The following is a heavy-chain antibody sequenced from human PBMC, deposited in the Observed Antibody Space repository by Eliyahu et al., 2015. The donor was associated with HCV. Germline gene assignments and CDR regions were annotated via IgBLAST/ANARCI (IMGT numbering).Heavy chain of an antibody. V-gene: IGHV4-59*01. CDR1: GGSISSYY. CDR3: ARDSWRYYDSSGYSINDAFDI. CDR2: IYYSGST. Sequence: QVQLQESGPGLVKPSETLSLTCTVSGGSISSYYWSWIRHPPGKGLEWIGYIYYSGSTNYNPSLKSRVTISVDTSKNQFSLKLSSVTAADTAVYYCARDSWRYYDSSGYSINDAFDIWGQGTMVTVSS. J-gene: IGHJ3*02. D-gene: IGHD3-22*01.